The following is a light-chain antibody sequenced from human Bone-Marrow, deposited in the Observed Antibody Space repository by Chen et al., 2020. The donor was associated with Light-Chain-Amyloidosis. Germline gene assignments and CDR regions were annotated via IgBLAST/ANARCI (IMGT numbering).Light chain of an antibody. V-gene: IGLV2-8*01. Sequence: QSALPQPPSASGSPGQSVTIPCTGTSSDVGAYNYVSWYQLLPGKAPKLMIYEVTKRPSGVPGRFSGFKSGNTASLTVSGLQAEDEADYYCCSYAGADNHVFFGGGTKLTVL. CDR3: CSYAGADNHVF. CDR1: SSDVGAYNY. CDR2: EVT. J-gene: IGLJ2*01.